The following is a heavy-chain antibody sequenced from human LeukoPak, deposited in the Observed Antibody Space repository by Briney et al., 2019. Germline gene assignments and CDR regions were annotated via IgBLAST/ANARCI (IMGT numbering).Heavy chain of an antibody. J-gene: IGHJ4*02. CDR3: AKDSEKLDY. CDR1: GFTFSSYG. CDR2: VSYDGSNK. Sequence: GGSLRLSCAASGFTFSSYGIHWVRQAPGKGLEWVAVVSYDGSNKYYADSVKGRFTISRDNSKSTVYLQMNTLRAEDTAMYYCAKDSEKLDYWGQGTLVTVSS. V-gene: IGHV3-30*02.